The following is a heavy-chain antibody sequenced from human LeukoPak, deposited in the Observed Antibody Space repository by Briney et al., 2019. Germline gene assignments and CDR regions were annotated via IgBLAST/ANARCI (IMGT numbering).Heavy chain of an antibody. J-gene: IGHJ3*02. CDR1: GGSISSYY. CDR3: ARQFATYYYDSSGYYALAAFDI. CDR2: IYYSGST. Sequence: PSETLSLTCTVSGGSISSYYWSWIRQPPGKGLEWIGYIYYSGSTNYNPSLKSRVTISLDTSKNQFSLKLSSVTAADTAVYYCARQFATYYYDSSGYYALAAFDIWGQGTMVTVSS. V-gene: IGHV4-59*01. D-gene: IGHD3-22*01.